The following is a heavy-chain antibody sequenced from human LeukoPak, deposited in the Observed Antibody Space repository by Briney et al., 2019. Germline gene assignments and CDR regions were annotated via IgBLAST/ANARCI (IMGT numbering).Heavy chain of an antibody. CDR3: TKSDGYGLIRI. J-gene: IGHJ3*02. CDR1: VDSITGYY. CDR2: IYYTGNT. Sequence: PSETLSLTCSVSVDSITGYYWGWIRQPPGKGLEWIGNIYYTGNTYYNSSLKNRVTISLDTSKNQFSLKVISMTAADTAAYYCTKSDGYGLIRICGRGTMVTVSS. V-gene: IGHV4-39*07. D-gene: IGHD3-10*01.